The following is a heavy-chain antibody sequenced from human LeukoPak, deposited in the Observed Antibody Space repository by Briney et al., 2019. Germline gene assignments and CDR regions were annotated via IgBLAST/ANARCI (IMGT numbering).Heavy chain of an antibody. CDR2: LNSDGSST. CDR3: ARSRYDYIWGIDY. Sequence: GGSLRLSCAASGFIVSSNYMSWVRQAPGKGLVWVSRLNSDGSSTNYADSVKGRFTISRDNAKNTLYLQMNSLRDEDTAVFYCARSRYDYIWGIDYWGQGTLVTISS. J-gene: IGHJ4*02. V-gene: IGHV3-74*01. CDR1: GFIVSSNY. D-gene: IGHD3-16*01.